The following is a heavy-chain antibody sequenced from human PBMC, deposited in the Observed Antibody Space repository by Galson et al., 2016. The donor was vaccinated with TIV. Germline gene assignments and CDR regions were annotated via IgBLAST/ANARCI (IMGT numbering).Heavy chain of an antibody. CDR1: GFTFNNAW. V-gene: IGHV3-15*01. J-gene: IGHJ4*02. D-gene: IGHD5-24*01. Sequence: SLRLSCAASGFTFNNAWMNWARQAPGKGLEWVGRIKTKTDGGTADYAAPVKGRFTVSRDDSKNTLYLQMNGLKSEDTDVYYCTTTWPTITTYHFNYWGQGAPLTVSS. CDR2: IKTKTDGGTA. CDR3: TTTWPTITTYHFNY.